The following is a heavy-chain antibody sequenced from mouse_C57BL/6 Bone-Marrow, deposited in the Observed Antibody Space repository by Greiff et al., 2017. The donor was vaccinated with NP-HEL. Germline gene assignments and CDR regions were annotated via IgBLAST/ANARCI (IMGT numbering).Heavy chain of an antibody. V-gene: IGHV2-6*01. CDR3: ASLGYLLGYYAMDY. J-gene: IGHJ4*01. Sequence: VTLMASGPGLVAPSHSLSITCPVSGFSLTSHGVDWVRQSPGKGLEWLGVIWGVGCTNYNSALKSRLSLSKDNSMRQVFLKMTSLQTDDTDMYYCASLGYLLGYYAMDYWGQGTSVTVSS. CDR1: GFSLTSHG. CDR2: IWGVGCT. D-gene: IGHD2-12*01.